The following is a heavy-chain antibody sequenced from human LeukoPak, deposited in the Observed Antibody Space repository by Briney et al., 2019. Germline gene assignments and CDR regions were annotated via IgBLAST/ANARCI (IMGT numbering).Heavy chain of an antibody. V-gene: IGHV3-7*01. CDR2: IKKDGSEK. D-gene: IGHD5-18*01. CDR1: GFTFSSYG. J-gene: IGHJ4*02. CDR3: ARHLSGVTGYTYGRGIDY. Sequence: GTSLRLSCAASGFTFSSYGMQWVRQAPGKGLEWVANIKKDGSEKYYVDSVKGRFTISRDNAKTSLYLQMISLRAEDTAVYYCARHLSGVTGYTYGRGIDYWGQGTLVTVSS.